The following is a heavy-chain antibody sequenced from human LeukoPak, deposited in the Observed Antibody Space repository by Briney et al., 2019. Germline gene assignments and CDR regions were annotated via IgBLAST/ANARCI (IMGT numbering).Heavy chain of an antibody. CDR3: ARDRRGGNSYFDY. CDR2: IWYDGSNK. D-gene: IGHD5-18*01. Sequence: GGSLGLSCAASGFTFSSYGMHWVRQAPGKGLGGGAVIWYDGSNKYYADSVKGRFTISRDNSKNTLYLQMNSLRAEDTAVYYCARDRRGGNSYFDYWGQGTRVTVSS. CDR1: GFTFSSYG. J-gene: IGHJ4*02. V-gene: IGHV3-33*01.